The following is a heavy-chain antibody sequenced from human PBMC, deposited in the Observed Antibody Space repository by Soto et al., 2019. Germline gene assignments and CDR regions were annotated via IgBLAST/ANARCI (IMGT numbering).Heavy chain of an antibody. CDR3: AREGGGVYCSGGSCYGRYFDY. Sequence: QVQLVQSGAEVKTPGSSLKVSCKVSGSRFSNYVISWVRQAPGHGLEWLGRIIPIFNSTKYAQSFQGRVTITADKSTSTASLELSSLRSDDTAVYYCAREGGGVYCSGGSCYGRYFDYWGQGTLVTVSA. V-gene: IGHV1-69*06. J-gene: IGHJ4*02. D-gene: IGHD2-15*01. CDR1: GSRFSNYV. CDR2: IIPIFNST.